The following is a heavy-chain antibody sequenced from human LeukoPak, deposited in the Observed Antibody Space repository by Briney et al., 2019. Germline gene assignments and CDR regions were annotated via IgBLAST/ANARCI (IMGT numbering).Heavy chain of an antibody. CDR3: AREQQPRAFDI. CDR1: GRSFRVYY. J-gene: IGHJ3*02. Sequence: AVTLSLTCTVYGRSFRVYYWSCLRQPPGKGLEWIGESNHSGSTNYNPSRQIRVTIAEDTYKKQFSLKRSSATAADTAVYYCAREQQPRAFDIWGQGTMVTVSS. D-gene: IGHD6-13*01. V-gene: IGHV4-34*01. CDR2: SNHSGST.